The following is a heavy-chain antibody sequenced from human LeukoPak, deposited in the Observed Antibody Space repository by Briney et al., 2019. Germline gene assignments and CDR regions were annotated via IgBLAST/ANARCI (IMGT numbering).Heavy chain of an antibody. D-gene: IGHD6-6*01. V-gene: IGHV3-23*01. CDR1: GFTFSSYA. J-gene: IGHJ4*02. CDR3: AKDGPSIAAYYFDY. CDR2: ICGSGGCT. Sequence: GGSLRLSCAASGFTFSSYAMTWVRQAPGKGLEWVSAICGSGGCTHYADSVKGRFTISRDNSKNTLYLQMNSLRAEDTAVYYCAKDGPSIAAYYFDYWGQGTLVTVSS.